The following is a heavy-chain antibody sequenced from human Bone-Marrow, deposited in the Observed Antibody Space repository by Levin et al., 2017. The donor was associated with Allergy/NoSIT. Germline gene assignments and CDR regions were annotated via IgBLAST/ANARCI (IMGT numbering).Heavy chain of an antibody. D-gene: IGHD3-3*01. V-gene: IGHV3-23*01. J-gene: IGHJ4*02. CDR3: AKVAGFWSGYSIDIYFDY. CDR1: GFTFSSYA. Sequence: GGSLRLSCAASGFTFSSYAMSWVRQAPGKGLEWVSAISGSGGSTYYADSVKGRFTISRDNSKNTLYLQMNSLRAEDTAVYYCAKVAGFWSGYSIDIYFDYWGQGTLVTVSS. CDR2: ISGSGGST.